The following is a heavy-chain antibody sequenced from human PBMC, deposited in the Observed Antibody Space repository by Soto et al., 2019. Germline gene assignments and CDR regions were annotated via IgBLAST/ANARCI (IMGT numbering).Heavy chain of an antibody. CDR3: VIDTYYPDSRGFNRYVDN. CDR1: GDSGSRSKYY. CDR2: IFYTGIT. D-gene: IGHD3-22*01. J-gene: IGHJ4*02. Sequence: QVPLQESGPGLVKPSETMSLTCSVSGDSGSRSKYYWTWIRQSPGKGLEWLGYIFYTGITEDNPSLATRISPPLDTSNNQCSVNLTSLTAADTAVYYCVIDTYYPDSRGFNRYVDNWGPGTLVTVSS. V-gene: IGHV4-61*01.